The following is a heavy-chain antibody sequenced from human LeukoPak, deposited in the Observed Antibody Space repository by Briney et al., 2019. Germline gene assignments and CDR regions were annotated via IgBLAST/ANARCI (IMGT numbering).Heavy chain of an antibody. Sequence: PGGSLRLSCAASGFTFSIYAMSWVRQAPGKGLEWVSGISRSGGSTYYADSVKGRFTISRHNSKSTLYLLMNSLRAEDTAVYCCGKERRAEGDYISDLHIWGQGTMVTVFS. CDR2: ISRSGGST. CDR1: GFTFSIYA. J-gene: IGHJ3*02. CDR3: GKERRAEGDYISDLHI. V-gene: IGHV3-23*01. D-gene: IGHD4-17*01.